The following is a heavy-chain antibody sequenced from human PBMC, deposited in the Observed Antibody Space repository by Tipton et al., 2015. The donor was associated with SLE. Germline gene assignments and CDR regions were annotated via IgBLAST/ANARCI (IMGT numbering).Heavy chain of an antibody. D-gene: IGHD3-22*01. CDR3: ARDGTHDSSGYYYFDY. CDR1: GFTFSDYY. Sequence: LRLSCAASGFTFSDYYMSWIRQAPGKGLEWVGEINHSGSTYYNPSLKSRVTISVDTSKNQFSLKLSSVNAADTAVYYCARDGTHDSSGYYYFDYWGQGTLVTVSS. CDR2: INHSGST. V-gene: IGHV4-34*01. J-gene: IGHJ4*02.